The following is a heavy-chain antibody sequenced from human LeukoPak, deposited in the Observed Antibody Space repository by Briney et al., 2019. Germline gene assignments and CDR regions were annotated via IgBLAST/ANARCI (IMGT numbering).Heavy chain of an antibody. Sequence: GSLRLSCAASGFPFSEYSMNWVRQAPGKGLEWISYIGISSGNTKYADSVKGRFTVSGDNARNSLYLQMNSLRVEDTAVYYCARGHNYAFDNWGQGTLVTVSS. CDR2: IGISSGNT. J-gene: IGHJ4*02. D-gene: IGHD1-1*01. CDR3: ARGHNYAFDN. CDR1: GFPFSEYS. V-gene: IGHV3-11*06.